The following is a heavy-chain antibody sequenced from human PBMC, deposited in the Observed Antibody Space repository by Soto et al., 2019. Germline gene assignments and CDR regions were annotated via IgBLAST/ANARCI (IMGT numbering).Heavy chain of an antibody. J-gene: IGHJ4*02. CDR2: ISGSGGST. V-gene: IGHV3-23*01. Sequence: EVQLLESGRGLVQPGGSLRLSCAASGFTFSSYAMSWVRQAPGKGLEWVSAISGSGGSTYYADSVKGRFTISRDNSKNTLYLQMNSLRAEDTAVYYCAKDFLHSGYAAAGYWGQGTLVTVSS. D-gene: IGHD5-12*01. CDR1: GFTFSSYA. CDR3: AKDFLHSGYAAAGY.